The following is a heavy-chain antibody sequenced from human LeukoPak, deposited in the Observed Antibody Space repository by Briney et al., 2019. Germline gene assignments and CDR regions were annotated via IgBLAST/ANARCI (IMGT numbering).Heavy chain of an antibody. CDR1: GGSFSGYY. J-gene: IGHJ6*03. Sequence: SETLSLTCAVYGGSFSGYYWSWIRQPPGKGLEWIGEINNSGSTNYNPSLKSRVTISVDTSKNQFSLKLSSVTAADTAVYYCARTGAARQNLYYYYYMDVWGKGTTVTVSS. CDR3: ARTGAARQNLYYYYYMDV. CDR2: INNSGST. D-gene: IGHD6-6*01. V-gene: IGHV4-34*01.